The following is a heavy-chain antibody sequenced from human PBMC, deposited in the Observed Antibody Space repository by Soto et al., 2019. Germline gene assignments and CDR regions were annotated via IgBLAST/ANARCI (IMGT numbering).Heavy chain of an antibody. Sequence: QVQLVQSGAEVKKPGSSVKVSCKASGGTFSSYAISWVRRAPGQGLEWMGGIIPIFGTANYAQKFQGRVTITADESTSTAYMELSSLRSEDTAVYYCARYCSSTSCYPYYYYYGMDVWGQGTTVTVSS. D-gene: IGHD2-2*01. J-gene: IGHJ6*02. CDR2: IIPIFGTA. CDR1: GGTFSSYA. CDR3: ARYCSSTSCYPYYYYYGMDV. V-gene: IGHV1-69*01.